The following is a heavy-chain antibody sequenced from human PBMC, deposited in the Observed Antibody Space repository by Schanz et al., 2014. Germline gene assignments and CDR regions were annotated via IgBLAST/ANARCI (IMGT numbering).Heavy chain of an antibody. CDR1: GFIVSSTY. CDR3: AQTRGTFMVPIDN. D-gene: IGHD3-3*02. V-gene: IGHV3-21*01. CDR2: ISSGGKNI. J-gene: IGHJ4*02. Sequence: EVQLVESGGDLVQPGGSQRLSCAASGFIVSSTYMTWVRQAPGKGLEWVSSISSGGKNISHADSLKGRFTISRDNARNSLYLQLNSLRVEDSGVYFCAQTRGTFMVPIDNWGQGVRVIVSS.